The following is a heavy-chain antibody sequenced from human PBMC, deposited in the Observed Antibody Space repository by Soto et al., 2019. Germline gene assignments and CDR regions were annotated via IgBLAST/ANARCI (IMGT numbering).Heavy chain of an antibody. CDR1: GGTFSSYA. CDR3: AIRYYYGSGSHSRGDY. D-gene: IGHD3-10*01. J-gene: IGHJ4*02. Sequence: QVQLVQSGAEVKKPGSSVKVSCKASGGTFSSYAISWVRQAPGQGLEWMGGIIPIFGTANYAQKFQGRVTITANEYTSTAYMELRSLRSEDTAVYYCAIRYYYGSGSHSRGDYWGQGTLVTVSS. V-gene: IGHV1-69*12. CDR2: IIPIFGTA.